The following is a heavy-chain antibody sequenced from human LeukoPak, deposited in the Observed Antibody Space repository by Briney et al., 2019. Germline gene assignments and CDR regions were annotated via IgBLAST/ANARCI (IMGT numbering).Heavy chain of an antibody. V-gene: IGHV4-31*03. J-gene: IGHJ4*02. D-gene: IGHD3-22*01. Sequence: SQTLSLTCTVSGGSIGSGGYYWSWIRQHPGKGLEWIGYIYYSGSTYYNPSLKSRVTISVDTSKNQFSLKLSSVTAADTAVYYCARGGTLSYYYDSSGYYFDYWGQGTLVTVSS. CDR3: ARGGTLSYYYDSSGYYFDY. CDR1: GGSIGSGGYY. CDR2: IYYSGST.